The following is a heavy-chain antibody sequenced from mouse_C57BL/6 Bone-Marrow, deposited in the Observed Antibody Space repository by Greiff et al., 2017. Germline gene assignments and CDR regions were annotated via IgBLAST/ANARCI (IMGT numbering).Heavy chain of an antibody. CDR1: GYAFTNYL. Sequence: QVQLKESGAELVRPGTSVKVSCKASGYAFTNYLIEWVKQRPGQGLEWIGVINPGSGGTNYNEKFKGKATLTADKSSSTAYMQLSSLTSEDSAVYFCARWEYDYDGFDYWGQGTTLTVSS. CDR3: ARWEYDYDGFDY. D-gene: IGHD2-4*01. V-gene: IGHV1-54*01. J-gene: IGHJ2*01. CDR2: INPGSGGT.